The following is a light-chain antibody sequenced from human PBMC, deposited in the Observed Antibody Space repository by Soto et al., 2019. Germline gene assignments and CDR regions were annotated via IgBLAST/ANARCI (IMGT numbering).Light chain of an antibody. CDR1: KSISTW. Sequence: DRQMAQSQSTLSASEEGRVTITCLASKSISTWVAWYQQKPGKAPKLLIYDASSLESGVPSRFSGNGSGTEFTLTISSLQPDDLATYYCQQYNSYSGRFGQGTKVDIK. V-gene: IGKV1-5*01. CDR3: QQYNSYSGR. J-gene: IGKJ1*01. CDR2: DAS.